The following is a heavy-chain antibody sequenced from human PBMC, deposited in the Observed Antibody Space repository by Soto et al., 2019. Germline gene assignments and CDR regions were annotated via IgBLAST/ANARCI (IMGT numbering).Heavy chain of an antibody. J-gene: IGHJ6*02. D-gene: IGHD2-2*01. CDR1: GGSISSYQ. CDR2: IYTSGST. CDR3: ARGGEVYCSSTSCSIYYYGMDV. V-gene: IGHV4-4*07. Sequence: SETLSLTCTVSGGSISSYQWSCIRQPAGKGLEWIGRIYTSGSTNYNPSLKSRVTMSVDTSKNQFSLKLSSVTAADTAVYYCARGGEVYCSSTSCSIYYYGMDVWGQGTTVTVSS.